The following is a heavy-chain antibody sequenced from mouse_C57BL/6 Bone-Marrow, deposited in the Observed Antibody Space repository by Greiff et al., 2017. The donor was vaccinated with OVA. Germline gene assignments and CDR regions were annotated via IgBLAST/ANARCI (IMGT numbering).Heavy chain of an antibody. CDR2: INPSNGGT. CDR3: AAYGSSSWWYFDV. D-gene: IGHD1-1*01. CDR1: GYTFTSYW. Sequence: VQLQQSGTELVKPGASVKLSCKASGYTFTSYWMHWVKQRPGQGLEWIGNINPSNGGTNYNEKFKSKTTLTVDKSSSTAYMQLSSLTSEDSAVYYCAAYGSSSWWYFDVWGTGTTVTVSS. V-gene: IGHV1-53*01. J-gene: IGHJ1*03.